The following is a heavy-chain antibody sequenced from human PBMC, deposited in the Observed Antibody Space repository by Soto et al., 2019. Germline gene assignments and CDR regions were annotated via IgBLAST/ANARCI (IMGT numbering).Heavy chain of an antibody. CDR3: ARDIAYSGYDRYYYMDV. J-gene: IGHJ6*03. Sequence: QVQLQESGPGLVKLSGTLSLTCAVSSGSISSSNWWSWVRQPPGKGLEWIGEIYHSGSTNYNPSLKSRVTISVDKSKNQFSLKLSSVTAADTAVYYCARDIAYSGYDRYYYMDVWGKGTTVTVSS. V-gene: IGHV4-4*02. CDR2: IYHSGST. D-gene: IGHD5-12*01. CDR1: SGSISSSNW.